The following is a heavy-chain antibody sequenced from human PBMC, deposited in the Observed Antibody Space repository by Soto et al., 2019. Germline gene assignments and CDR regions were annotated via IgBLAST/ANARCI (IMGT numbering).Heavy chain of an antibody. J-gene: IGHJ5*02. V-gene: IGHV2-5*02. Sequence: QITLKESGPTLVNPTQTLTLTCSFSGFSLTTRGVGVGWIRQHPGKALECLALIFWADDIRYSPSLKSRPSITEDTSKSQVVLTMTNIDPVDTATDYCAHRQFSHTNSLDPWGQGTLVTVSS. CDR3: AHRQFSHTNSLDP. CDR2: IFWADDI. CDR1: GFSLTTRGVG.